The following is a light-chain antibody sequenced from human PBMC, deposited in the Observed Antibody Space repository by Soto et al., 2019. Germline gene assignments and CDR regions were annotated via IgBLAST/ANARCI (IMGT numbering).Light chain of an antibody. CDR2: DAF. V-gene: IGKV3-11*01. CDR3: QQGRASRHT. J-gene: IGKJ4*01. Sequence: EIVMTQSPATLSVSPGERATLSCRASQRVSINIAGYQQKPAQAPRLLLYDAFNRATCIPPRLSATWSETHFTLTTLRLGLEDSAASDTQQGRASRHTVGGG. CDR1: QRVSIN.